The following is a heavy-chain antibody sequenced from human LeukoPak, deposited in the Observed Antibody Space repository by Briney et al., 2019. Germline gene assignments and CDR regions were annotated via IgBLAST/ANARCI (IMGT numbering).Heavy chain of an antibody. J-gene: IGHJ4*02. CDR3: ARHPYSSGYYFEDY. Sequence: ASVKVSCKASGYTFTSYGISWVRQAPGQGLEWMGWISAYNGNTNYAQKLQGRVTMTTDTSPSTAYMELRSLRSDDTAVYYCARHPYSSGYYFEDYWGQGTLVTVSS. V-gene: IGHV1-18*01. CDR2: ISAYNGNT. D-gene: IGHD3-22*01. CDR1: GYTFTSYG.